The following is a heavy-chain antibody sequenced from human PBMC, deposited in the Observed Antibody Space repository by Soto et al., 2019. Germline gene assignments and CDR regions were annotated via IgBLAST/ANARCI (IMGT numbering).Heavy chain of an antibody. CDR2: ISGGGGNT. Sequence: VQLLESGGGLVQPGGSLRLSCAASGFTFSNYAMSWVRQTPGKGLEWVSTISGGGGNTYYPDSVKGRFTISRDNSKETVYLQMNSLRAEDTAIYYCAKERLGRGADYWGQGALVTVTS. CDR3: AKERLGRGADY. CDR1: GFTFSNYA. V-gene: IGHV3-23*01. J-gene: IGHJ4*02.